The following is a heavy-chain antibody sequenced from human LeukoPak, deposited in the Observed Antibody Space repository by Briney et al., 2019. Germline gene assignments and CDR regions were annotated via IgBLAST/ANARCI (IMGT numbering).Heavy chain of an antibody. D-gene: IGHD6-13*01. CDR2: ISGSGGST. CDR3: AKDWSSSTLGMDY. J-gene: IGHJ4*02. V-gene: IGHV3-23*01. Sequence: PGGSLRLSCAASGFTFSSYAMSWVRQAPGKGLEWVSAISGSGGSTYYADSVEGRFTISRDNSKNTLYLQMNSLRAEDTAVYYCAKDWSSSTLGMDYWGQGTLVTVSS. CDR1: GFTFSSYA.